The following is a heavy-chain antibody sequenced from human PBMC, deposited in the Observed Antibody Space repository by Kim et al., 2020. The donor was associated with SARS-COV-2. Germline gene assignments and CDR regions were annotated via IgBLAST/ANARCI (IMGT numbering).Heavy chain of an antibody. V-gene: IGHV3-30*18. CDR1: GFTFSSYG. CDR2: ISYDGSNK. D-gene: IGHD3-22*01. J-gene: IGHJ4*02. Sequence: GGSLRLSCAASGFTFSSYGMHWVRQAPGKGLEWVAVISYDGSNKYYADSVKGRFTISRDNSKNTLYLQMNSLRAEDTAVYYCAKDVYYYDSSAFWGQGTLVTVSS. CDR3: AKDVYYYDSSAF.